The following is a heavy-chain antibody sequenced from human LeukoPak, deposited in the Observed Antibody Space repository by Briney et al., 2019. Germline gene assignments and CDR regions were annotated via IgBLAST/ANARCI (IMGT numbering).Heavy chain of an antibody. Sequence: GGSLRLSCVASGFPFRSYWMTWVRQALGKGLEWVANIKQDGSKKSYVDSVKGRFTISRDNAKNSLYLQMNSLRAEDTAIYYCTRVGYIDEGIDYWGQGTLVTVSS. J-gene: IGHJ4*02. CDR2: IKQDGSKK. CDR1: GFPFRSYW. V-gene: IGHV3-7*04. D-gene: IGHD5-24*01. CDR3: TRVGYIDEGIDY.